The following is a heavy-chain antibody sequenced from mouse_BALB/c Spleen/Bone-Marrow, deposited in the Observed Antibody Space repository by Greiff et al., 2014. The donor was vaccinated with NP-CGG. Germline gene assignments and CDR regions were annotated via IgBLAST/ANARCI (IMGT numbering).Heavy chain of an antibody. D-gene: IGHD4-1*01. CDR3: ARNWVYFDY. V-gene: IGHV1-69*02. Sequence: QVHLQQSGAELVKPGAPVKLSCKASGYTFTSYWMSWVKQRPGRGLEWIGRIDPSDSETHYNQKFKDKATLTVDKSSSTAYIQLSSLTSEDSAVYYCARNWVYFDYWGQGTTLTVSS. CDR2: IDPSDSET. CDR1: GYTFTSYW. J-gene: IGHJ2*01.